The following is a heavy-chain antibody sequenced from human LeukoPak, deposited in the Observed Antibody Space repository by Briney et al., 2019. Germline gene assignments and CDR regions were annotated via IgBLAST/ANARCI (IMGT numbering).Heavy chain of an antibody. V-gene: IGHV3-23*01. Sequence: GGSLRLSCAASGFTFSNYGMSWVRQAPRKGLEWVSAISGSGGSTHYADSVKGRFTISRDNSKNTLYLQMNSLRAEDTAVYYCAKYRIVVVTAMPGAFDIWGQGTMVTVSS. CDR1: GFTFSNYG. CDR2: ISGSGGST. D-gene: IGHD2-21*02. J-gene: IGHJ3*02. CDR3: AKYRIVVVTAMPGAFDI.